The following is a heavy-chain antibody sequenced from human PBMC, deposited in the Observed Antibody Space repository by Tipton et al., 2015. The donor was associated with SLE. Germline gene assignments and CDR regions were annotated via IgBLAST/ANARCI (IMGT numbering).Heavy chain of an antibody. V-gene: IGHV4-30-4*01. D-gene: IGHD2-2*01. CDR2: IFYSGST. CDR1: GGSINSGDYY. Sequence: TLSLTCTVSGGSINSGDYYWSWIRQPPGKGLECIGYIFYSGSTYYNPSLKSRVTISVDTSKNQFSLKLSSVTAADTAVYYCATEVLPAAAFDYWGQGTLVTVSS. J-gene: IGHJ4*02. CDR3: ATEVLPAAAFDY.